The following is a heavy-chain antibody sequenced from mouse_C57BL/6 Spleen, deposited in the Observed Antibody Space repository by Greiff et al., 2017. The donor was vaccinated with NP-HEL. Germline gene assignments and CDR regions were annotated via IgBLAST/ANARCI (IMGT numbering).Heavy chain of an antibody. V-gene: IGHV1-64*01. CDR1: GYTFTSYW. Sequence: QVQLQQPGAELVKPGASVKLSCKASGYTFTSYWMHWVKQRPGQGLEWIGMIHPNSGSTNYNEKFKSKATLTVDKSSSTAYMQLSSLTSEDSAVYYCARRGYYYGSSDYAMDDWGQGTSVTVSS. D-gene: IGHD1-1*01. J-gene: IGHJ4*01. CDR2: IHPNSGST. CDR3: ARRGYYYGSSDYAMDD.